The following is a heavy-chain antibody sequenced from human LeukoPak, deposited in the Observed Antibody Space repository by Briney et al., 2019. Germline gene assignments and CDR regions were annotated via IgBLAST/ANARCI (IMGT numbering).Heavy chain of an antibody. J-gene: IGHJ4*02. CDR1: GFTFSSSA. V-gene: IGHV3-23*01. CDR2: ISGSGAGT. D-gene: IGHD2-2*01. Sequence: GGSLRLSCAASGFTFSSSAMSGVRQAPGKGLKGFQAISGSGAGTYYADSVKGRFTISRDNSKNTLYLQMNSLRAEDTAVYYCAKDPKYCSSASCSVGWGQGTLVTVSS. CDR3: AKDPKYCSSASCSVG.